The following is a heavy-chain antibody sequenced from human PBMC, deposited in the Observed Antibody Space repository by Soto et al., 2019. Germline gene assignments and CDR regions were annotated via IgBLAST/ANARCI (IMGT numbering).Heavy chain of an antibody. J-gene: IGHJ6*02. Sequence: GESLKISCKGSGYSFTSYWISWVRQMPGKGLEWMGRIDPSDSYTNYSPSFQGHVTISADKSISTAYLQWSSLKASDTAMYYCAGDLSIAAQDAYYYCGVDVWGQGTTVTVSS. CDR3: AGDLSIAAQDAYYYCGVDV. V-gene: IGHV5-10-1*01. D-gene: IGHD6-6*01. CDR1: GYSFTSYW. CDR2: IDPSDSYT.